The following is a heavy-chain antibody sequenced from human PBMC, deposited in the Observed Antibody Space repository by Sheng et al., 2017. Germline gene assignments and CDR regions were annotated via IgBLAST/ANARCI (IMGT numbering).Heavy chain of an antibody. J-gene: IGHJ4*02. V-gene: IGHV4-34*01. CDR2: INHSGST. D-gene: IGHD2-21*01. CDR1: GGSFSGYY. CDR3: ARGGQLRWGRGYYFDY. Sequence: QVQLQQWGAGLLKPSETLSLTCAVYGGSFSGYYWSWIRQPPGKGLEWIGEINHSGSTNYNPSLKSRVTISVDTSKNQFSLKLSSVTAADTAVYYCARGGQLRWGRGYYFDYWGQGTLVTVSS.